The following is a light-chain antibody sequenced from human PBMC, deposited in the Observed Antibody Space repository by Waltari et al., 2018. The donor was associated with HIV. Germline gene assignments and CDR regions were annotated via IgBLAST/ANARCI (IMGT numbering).Light chain of an antibody. CDR3: QQYYSTPRT. J-gene: IGKJ1*01. V-gene: IGKV4-1*01. Sequence: IVMTQSPDSLAVSLGERATINCKSSQSVLYSSNNKNYLAWYQQKPGQPPKLLIYWASTRESGVPDRFSGSGSGTDFTLTISSLQAEDVARYYCQQYYSTPRTFGQGTKVEVK. CDR2: WAS. CDR1: QSVLYSSNNKNY.